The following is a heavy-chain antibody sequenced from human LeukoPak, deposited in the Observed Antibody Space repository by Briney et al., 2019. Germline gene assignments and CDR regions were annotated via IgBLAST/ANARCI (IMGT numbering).Heavy chain of an antibody. V-gene: IGHV3-74*01. CDR3: ARASTTVPNLLDH. J-gene: IGHJ4*02. Sequence: GGSLRLSCAASGFTFSTYWMHWVRQAPGKGLVWVARIKGDGSSTIYADSVKGRFTISRDNSKNTPYLQTSSLRAEDTAVYYCARASTTVPNLLDHWGRGTLVTVSS. CDR1: GFTFSTYW. CDR2: IKGDGSST. D-gene: IGHD4-17*01.